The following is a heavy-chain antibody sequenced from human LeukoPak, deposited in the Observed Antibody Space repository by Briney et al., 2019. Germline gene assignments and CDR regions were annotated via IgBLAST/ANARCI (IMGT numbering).Heavy chain of an antibody. J-gene: IGHJ4*02. D-gene: IGHD1-26*01. CDR1: GGSISSGSYY. CDR3: ARFRSGSYSVLLFDY. V-gene: IGHV4-61*01. Sequence: ASETLSLTCTVSGGSISSGSYYWSWIRQPPGKGLEWIGSIYYSGSTNYNPSLKSRVTISLDTSKSQFSLKLTSVTAADTATYYCARFRSGSYSVLLFDYWGQGILVTVSS. CDR2: IYYSGST.